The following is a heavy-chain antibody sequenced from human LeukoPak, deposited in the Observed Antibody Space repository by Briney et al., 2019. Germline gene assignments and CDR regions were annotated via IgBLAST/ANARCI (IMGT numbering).Heavy chain of an antibody. Sequence: GSVKFSCKASGYTFTSYGISWVRQAPGKGLEWVSAISGSGGSTYYADSVKGRFTISRDNSKNTLYLQMNSLRAEDTAVYHCAKDSGSTLDYWGQGTLVTVSS. CDR2: ISGSGGST. CDR3: AKDSGSTLDY. J-gene: IGHJ4*02. D-gene: IGHD3-10*01. V-gene: IGHV3-23*01. CDR1: GYTFTSYG.